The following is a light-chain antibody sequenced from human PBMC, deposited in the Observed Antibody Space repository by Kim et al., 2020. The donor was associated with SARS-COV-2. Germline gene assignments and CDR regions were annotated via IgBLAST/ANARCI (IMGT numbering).Light chain of an antibody. CDR3: NSRDSSGNHVL. V-gene: IGLV3-19*01. CDR1: SLRTYY. J-gene: IGLJ2*01. CDR2: GKD. Sequence: ALEQTFRITGRGDSLRTYYASWYQQKPGQAPALVIYGKDNRPSGIPDRFSGSTSGNTASLTITGAQAEDEADYYCNSRDSSGNHVLFGGGTQLTVL.